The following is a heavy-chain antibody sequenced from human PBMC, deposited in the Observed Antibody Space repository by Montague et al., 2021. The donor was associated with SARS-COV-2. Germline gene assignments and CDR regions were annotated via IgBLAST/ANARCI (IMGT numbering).Heavy chain of an antibody. CDR1: GGSISSSSYY. V-gene: IGHV4-39*01. CDR2: IYYSGST. Sequence: SETLSLTCTVSGGSISSSSYYWVWNRQPTGKGLEWKVSIYYSGSTYYNPSRKSRVTITVDTSKNQFSLKLNSVTAADTAVYYCASYRRGYSYELSFDDWGQGTLVTVSS. D-gene: IGHD5-18*01. J-gene: IGHJ4*02. CDR3: ASYRRGYSYELSFDD.